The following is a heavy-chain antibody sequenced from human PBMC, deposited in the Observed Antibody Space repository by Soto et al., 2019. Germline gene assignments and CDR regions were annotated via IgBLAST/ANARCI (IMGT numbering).Heavy chain of an antibody. CDR3: AREDIVVVPAATRLFYYYYGMDV. Sequence: QVQLQESGPGLVKPSETLSLTCTVSGGSISSYYWSWIRQPAGKGLEWIGRIYTSGSTNYNPSLKSRVTMSVDTSKNQFSPKLSSVTAADTAVYYCAREDIVVVPAATRLFYYYYGMDVWGQGTTVTVSS. J-gene: IGHJ6*02. CDR2: IYTSGST. V-gene: IGHV4-4*07. CDR1: GGSISSYY. D-gene: IGHD2-2*01.